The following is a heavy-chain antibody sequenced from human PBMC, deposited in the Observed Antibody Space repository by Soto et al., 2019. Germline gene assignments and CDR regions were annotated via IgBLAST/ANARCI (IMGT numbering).Heavy chain of an antibody. CDR1: GGSFRGYY. V-gene: IGHV4-34*01. CDR2: INHSGST. J-gene: IGHJ4*02. Sequence: PSETLSLTCAVYGGSFRGYYWSWIRQPPGKGLEWIGEINHSGSTNYNPSLKSRVTISVDTSKNQFSLKLSSVTAACTAVYYCARRYDYGDYFDYWGQGTLVTVSS. CDR3: ARRYDYGDYFDY. D-gene: IGHD4-17*01.